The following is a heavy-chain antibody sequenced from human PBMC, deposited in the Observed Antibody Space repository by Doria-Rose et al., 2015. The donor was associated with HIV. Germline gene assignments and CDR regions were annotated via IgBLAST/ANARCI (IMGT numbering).Heavy chain of an antibody. Sequence: QVQLQQWGAGLLKPSETLSLTCAVYGGPFSGYHWSWIRQPPGKGLEWIGEINHSGSTNYKPSLQSRVNISVDTSKNQFSLNLTSVTAADTAIYYCARRAHDYSMGLGYFNHWGQGTLVTVSS. CDR3: ARRAHDYSMGLGYFNH. D-gene: IGHD3-16*01. CDR1: GGPFSGYH. CDR2: INHSGST. V-gene: IGHV4-34*01. J-gene: IGHJ1*01.